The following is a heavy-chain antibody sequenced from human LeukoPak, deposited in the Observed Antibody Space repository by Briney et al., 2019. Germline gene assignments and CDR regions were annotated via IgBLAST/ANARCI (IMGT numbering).Heavy chain of an antibody. V-gene: IGHV1-18*01. D-gene: IGHD3-10*01. CDR2: ISAYNGNT. Sequence: GASVKVSCKASGYTFTSYGITWVRQAPGQGLEWMGWISAYNGNTDYAQKFQGRVTMTTDTSTSTAYMELRSLRSDDTAVYYCARESLGSPFYGSGTVYWGQETLVTVSS. CDR1: GYTFTSYG. J-gene: IGHJ4*02. CDR3: ARESLGSPFYGSGTVY.